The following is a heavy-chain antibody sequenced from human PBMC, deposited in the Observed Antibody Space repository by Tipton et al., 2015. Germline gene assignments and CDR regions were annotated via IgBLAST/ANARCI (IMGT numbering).Heavy chain of an antibody. D-gene: IGHD3/OR15-3a*01. CDR3: AGSADLHLEPSTHDFSYLYGMSV. J-gene: IGHJ6*02. CDR1: GVTFSRYA. V-gene: IGHV1-69*01. Sequence: QVQLVQSGAEVKKPGSSVKVSCKASGVTFSRYAFSWVRQAPGQGLEWLGGTSPILGTANYGQKFQGRVTITADESTSTAYMGLSSLRSEDTAMYYCAGSADLHLEPSTHDFSYLYGMSVWGQGTTVTVSS. CDR2: TSPILGTA.